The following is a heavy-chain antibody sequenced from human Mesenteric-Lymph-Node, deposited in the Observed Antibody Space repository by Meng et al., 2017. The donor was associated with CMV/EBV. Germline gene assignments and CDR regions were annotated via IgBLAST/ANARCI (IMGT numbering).Heavy chain of an antibody. V-gene: IGHV1-18*04. Sequence: ASVKVSCKASGYTFTSYYMHWVRQAPGQGLEWMGWISAFNGDTNYAQKLQGRVTMTTDTSTSTAYLELRSLRSDDTAVYYCARDFGSGWYPYWGQGTLVTVSS. CDR2: ISAFNGDT. D-gene: IGHD6-19*01. J-gene: IGHJ4*02. CDR1: GYTFTSYY. CDR3: ARDFGSGWYPY.